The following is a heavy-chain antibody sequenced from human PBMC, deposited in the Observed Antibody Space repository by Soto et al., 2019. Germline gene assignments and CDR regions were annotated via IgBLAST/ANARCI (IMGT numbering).Heavy chain of an antibody. V-gene: IGHV3-21*01. Sequence: EVQLVESGGGLVKPGGSLRLSCAASGFTFSSYSMNWVRQAPGKGLGWVSSISSSSSYIYYADSVKGRFTISRDNAKNSLYLQMNSLRAEDTAVYYCARLAVADPDYWGQGTLVTVSS. D-gene: IGHD6-19*01. CDR3: ARLAVADPDY. CDR2: ISSSSSYI. CDR1: GFTFSSYS. J-gene: IGHJ4*02.